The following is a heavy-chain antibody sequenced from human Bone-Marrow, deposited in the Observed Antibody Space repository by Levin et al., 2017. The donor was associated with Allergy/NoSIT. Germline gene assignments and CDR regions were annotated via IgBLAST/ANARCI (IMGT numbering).Heavy chain of an antibody. CDR2: INSDGSST. Sequence: PGGSLRLSCAASGFTFSSYWMHWVRQAPGKGLVWVSRINSDGSSTSYADSVKGRFTISRDNAKNTLYLQMNSLRAEDTAVYYCARGSLYYYYYMDVWGKGTTVTVSS. CDR1: GFTFSSYW. CDR3: ARGSLYYYYYMDV. V-gene: IGHV3-74*01. J-gene: IGHJ6*03.